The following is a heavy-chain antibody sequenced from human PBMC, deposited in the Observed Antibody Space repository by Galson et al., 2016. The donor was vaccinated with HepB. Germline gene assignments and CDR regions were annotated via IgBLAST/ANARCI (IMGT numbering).Heavy chain of an antibody. CDR1: GGSISSNNYY. CDR3: ARCPGGWYIMDY. J-gene: IGHJ4*02. D-gene: IGHD6-19*01. CDR2: IYYSGST. Sequence: TCTVSGGSISSNNYYWGWIRQPPGKGLEWIGSIYYSGSTYYNPSLKSRVTVSVDTSKNQFPLKLSSVTAADTAVYYCARCPGGWYIMDYWGQGTLVTVSS. V-gene: IGHV4-39*06.